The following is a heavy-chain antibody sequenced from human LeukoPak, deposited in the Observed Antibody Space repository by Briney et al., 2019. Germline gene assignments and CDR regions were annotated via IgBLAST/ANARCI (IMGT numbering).Heavy chain of an antibody. CDR2: IKSKADGETT. CDR1: GFTFTSAW. V-gene: IGHV3-15*07. Sequence: KPGGSLRLSCGASGFTFTSAWMNWVRQAPGKGLEWVGRIKSKADGETTDYAAPVKGRFTFSRDDSKNMLYLQMNGLKSEDTAVYYCSTLTSRYLLDSWGQGTLVTVSS. D-gene: IGHD3-9*01. CDR3: STLTSRYLLDS. J-gene: IGHJ4*02.